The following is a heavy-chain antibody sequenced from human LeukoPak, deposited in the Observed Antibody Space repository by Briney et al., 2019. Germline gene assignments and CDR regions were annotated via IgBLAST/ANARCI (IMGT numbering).Heavy chain of an antibody. J-gene: IGHJ4*02. Sequence: PGGSLRLSCAASGSTFSSYAMSWVRQAPGKGLEWVSAISGSGGSTYYADSVKGRFTISRDNSKNTLYLQMNSLRAEDTAVYYCAKGGSGYVKGFDYWGQGTLVTVSS. CDR1: GSTFSSYA. D-gene: IGHD5-12*01. CDR3: AKGGSGYVKGFDY. V-gene: IGHV3-23*01. CDR2: ISGSGGST.